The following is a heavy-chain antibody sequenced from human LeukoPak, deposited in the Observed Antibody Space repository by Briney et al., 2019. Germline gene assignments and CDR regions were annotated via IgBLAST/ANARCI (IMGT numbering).Heavy chain of an antibody. Sequence: GSSVKVSCKASGGTFSSYAISWVRQAPGQGLEWMGGIIPIFGTANYAQKFQGRVTITADESTGTAYMELSSLRSEDTAVYYCARQDTSGYYLDYWGQGTLVTVSS. J-gene: IGHJ4*02. D-gene: IGHD3-22*01. CDR1: GGTFSSYA. V-gene: IGHV1-69*01. CDR2: IIPIFGTA. CDR3: ARQDTSGYYLDY.